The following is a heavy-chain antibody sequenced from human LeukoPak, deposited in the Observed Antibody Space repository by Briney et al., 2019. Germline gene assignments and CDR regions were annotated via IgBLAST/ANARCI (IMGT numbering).Heavy chain of an antibody. Sequence: GGSLRLSCAASGFTVSSNYMSWVRQAPGKGLEWVSVIYSGGSTYYADSVKGRFTISRDNSKNTLYLQMNSLRAEDTAVYYCARDDPRSGGSSWSGDYYYGMDVWGQGTTVTVSS. CDR1: GFTVSSNY. V-gene: IGHV3-66*01. J-gene: IGHJ6*02. CDR2: IYSGGST. D-gene: IGHD6-13*01. CDR3: ARDDPRSGGSSWSGDYYYGMDV.